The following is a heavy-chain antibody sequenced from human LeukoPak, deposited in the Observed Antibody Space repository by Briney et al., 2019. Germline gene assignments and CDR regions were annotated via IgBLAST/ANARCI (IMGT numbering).Heavy chain of an antibody. CDR2: ISGDSKYI. V-gene: IGHV3-21*01. Sequence: GGSLRLSCAGSGFTFSRYTFNWVRQAPGRGLEWVSAISGDSKYIYYTDSVKGRFTISRDNAKNSVFLQMDSLRVEDTAVYYCSRVETRASDYWGQGTLVTVSS. D-gene: IGHD3-3*01. J-gene: IGHJ4*02. CDR3: SRVETRASDY. CDR1: GFTFSRYT.